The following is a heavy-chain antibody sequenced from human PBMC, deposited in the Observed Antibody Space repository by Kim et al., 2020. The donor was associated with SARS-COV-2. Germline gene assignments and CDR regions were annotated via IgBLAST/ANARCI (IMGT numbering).Heavy chain of an antibody. CDR2: ISWNSAKI. J-gene: IGHJ4*02. Sequence: GGSLRLSCAASGFNLGDYAMHWVRQAPGKGLEWVSGISWNSAKIGYADSVRGRFTISRDNARNSLYLQMDNLRPEDTALYYCAKNLWFGELGDAFGGWWWGQGTLVTVSS. CDR1: GFNLGDYA. CDR3: AKNLWFGELGDAFGGWW. D-gene: IGHD3-10*01. V-gene: IGHV3-9*01.